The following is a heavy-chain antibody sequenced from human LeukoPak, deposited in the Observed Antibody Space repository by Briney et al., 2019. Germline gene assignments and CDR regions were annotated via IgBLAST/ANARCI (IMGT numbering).Heavy chain of an antibody. V-gene: IGHV4-4*02. CDR1: GAFITNSHW. J-gene: IGHJ4*02. CDR2: IYHSGPT. D-gene: IGHD4-17*01. CDR3: AAYFYGEYGSYYFDY. Sequence: PSGTLSLTCAVSGAFITNSHWWRSARHPPGTGLEWTGGIYHSGPTNYNLSLPSRVTMSVDKSKNQFSLKLSAVTAADTVVYYCAAYFYGEYGSYYFDYWGQGTLVTVSS.